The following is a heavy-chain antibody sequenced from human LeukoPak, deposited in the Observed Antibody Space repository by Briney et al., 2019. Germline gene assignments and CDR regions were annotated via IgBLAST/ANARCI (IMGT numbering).Heavy chain of an antibody. CDR3: AREAYGSGNYPFDY. D-gene: IGHD3-10*01. CDR2: IKQDGSEK. V-gene: IGHV3-7*01. J-gene: IGHJ4*02. Sequence: GGSLRLSCAASGFTFSSYWMSWVRQVPGKGLEWVANIKQDGSEKYYVDSVMGRFTISRDNAKNSLYLQMNSLRAEDTAVYYCAREAYGSGNYPFDYWGQGTLVTVSS. CDR1: GFTFSSYW.